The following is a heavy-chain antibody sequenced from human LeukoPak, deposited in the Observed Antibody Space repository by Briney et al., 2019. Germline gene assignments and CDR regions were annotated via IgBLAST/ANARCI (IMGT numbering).Heavy chain of an antibody. J-gene: IGHJ6*02. CDR1: GFTFSSYG. Sequence: GRSLRLSCAASGFTFSSYGMHWVRQAPGKGPEWVAVISYDGSNKYYADSVKGRFTISRDNSKNTLYLQMNSLRAEDTAVYYCAKDPRYSKPAVKRYYGMDVWGQGTTVTVSS. CDR3: AKDPRYSKPAVKRYYGMDV. CDR2: ISYDGSNK. D-gene: IGHD4-11*01. V-gene: IGHV3-30*18.